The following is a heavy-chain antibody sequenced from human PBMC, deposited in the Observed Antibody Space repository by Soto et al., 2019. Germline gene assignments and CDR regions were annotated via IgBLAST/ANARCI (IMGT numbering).Heavy chain of an antibody. V-gene: IGHV3-53*01. CDR2: IHRGGTT. J-gene: IGHJ6*02. D-gene: IGHD6-13*01. CDR3: TRGAGNSWVYEYGMDV. CDR1: GFTVSSNF. Sequence: GGSLRLSCAASGFTVSSNFMTWVRQAPGKGLEWVSNIHRGGTTYYADAVRGRFSVSRDNSKNALFLQMNSLRVEDTAVYFCTRGAGNSWVYEYGMDVWGQGTAVTAP.